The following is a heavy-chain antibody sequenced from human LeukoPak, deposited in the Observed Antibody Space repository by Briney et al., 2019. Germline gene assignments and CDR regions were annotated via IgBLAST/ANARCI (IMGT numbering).Heavy chain of an antibody. Sequence: PGESLQISCKGSGYSFTTNWIGWVRQLPGKGLEWMGIIYPSDSDTRYSPSFQGQVTISADKSISTAYLQWSSLKDSDTAMYYCARVWYSGYEFDYWGQGTLVTVSS. V-gene: IGHV5-51*01. CDR1: GYSFTTNW. CDR2: IYPSDSDT. CDR3: ARVWYSGYEFDY. D-gene: IGHD5-12*01. J-gene: IGHJ4*02.